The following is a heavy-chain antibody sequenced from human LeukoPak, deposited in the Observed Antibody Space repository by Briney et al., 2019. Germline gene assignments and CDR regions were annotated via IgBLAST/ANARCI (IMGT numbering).Heavy chain of an antibody. CDR3: ARGGHYYDSSGYNY. Sequence: SETLSLTCTVSGGSISSGGYYWSWIRQHPGKGLEWIGYIYYSGSTYYNPSLKSRVTISVDTSKNQFSLKLSSVTAADTAVYYCARGGHYYDSSGYNYWGQGTLVTVSS. CDR2: IYYSGST. CDR1: GGSISSGGYY. D-gene: IGHD3-22*01. V-gene: IGHV4-31*03. J-gene: IGHJ4*02.